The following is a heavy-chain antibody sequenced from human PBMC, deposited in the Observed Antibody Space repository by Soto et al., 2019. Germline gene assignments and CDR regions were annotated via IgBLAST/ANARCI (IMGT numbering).Heavy chain of an antibody. CDR2: TSYSGNT. Sequence: SETLSLTCTISGGSVSTYYWSWIRQPPGKELEWIGLTSYSGNTNYNPSLKSRVAMTVDTSKNQFSLTLSFLTAADTAMYYCARDGVRPFEYWGQGTLVTVSS. V-gene: IGHV4-59*02. CDR3: ARDGVRPFEY. D-gene: IGHD3-3*01. CDR1: GGSVSTYY. J-gene: IGHJ4*02.